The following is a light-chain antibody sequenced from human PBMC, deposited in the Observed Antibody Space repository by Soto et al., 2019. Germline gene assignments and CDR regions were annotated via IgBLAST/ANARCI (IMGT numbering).Light chain of an antibody. V-gene: IGKV1-39*01. CDR3: QQSYSTPRT. CDR1: QSIRSY. J-gene: IGKJ3*01. Sequence: QMTQSPSSLSASVGDRVTITCRASQSIRSYLNWYQQKPGKAPELLIYAASTLQSGVPSRFSGSGSGTDFTLTISSLQPEDFATYYCQQSYSTPRTFGPGTKVD. CDR2: AAS.